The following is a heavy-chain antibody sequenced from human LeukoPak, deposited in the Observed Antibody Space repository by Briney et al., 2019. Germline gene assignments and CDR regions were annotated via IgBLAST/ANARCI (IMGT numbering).Heavy chain of an antibody. CDR2: IYYSGST. D-gene: IGHD6-13*01. J-gene: IGHJ2*01. CDR3: ARVYYSNSYDYWYFDL. V-gene: IGHV4-59*01. Sequence: SETLSLTCTVAGGSIRSYYWSWIRQPPGKGLEWIGYIYYSGSTNYNPSLKSRVTISVDTSKNRFSLKLSSVTAADTAVYYCARVYYSNSYDYWYFDLWGRGTLVTVSS. CDR1: GGSIRSYY.